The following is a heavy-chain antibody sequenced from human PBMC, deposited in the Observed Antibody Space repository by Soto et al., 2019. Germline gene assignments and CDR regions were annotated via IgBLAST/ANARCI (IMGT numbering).Heavy chain of an antibody. CDR3: AAYYYGSGSYSQHAFDI. D-gene: IGHD3-10*01. Sequence: SETLSLTCTVSGGSISSSSYYWGWIRQPPGKGLEWIGSIYYSGSTYYNPSLKSRVTISVDTSKNQFSLKLSSVTAADTAVYYCAAYYYGSGSYSQHAFDIWGQGTMVTVSS. J-gene: IGHJ3*02. CDR2: IYYSGST. CDR1: GGSISSSSYY. V-gene: IGHV4-39*01.